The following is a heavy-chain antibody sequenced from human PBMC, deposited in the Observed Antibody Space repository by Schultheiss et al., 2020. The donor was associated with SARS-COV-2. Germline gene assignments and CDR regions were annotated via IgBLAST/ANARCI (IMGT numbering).Heavy chain of an antibody. D-gene: IGHD1-26*01. Sequence: SETLSLTCAVYGGSFSGYYWSWIRQPPGKGLEWIGEINHSGSTNYNPSLKSRVTISVDTSKNQFSLKLSSVTAADTAVYYCAREQRGYSGSYFHLPTTEGIYDYWGQGTLVTVSS. CDR2: INHSGST. CDR3: AREQRGYSGSYFHLPTTEGIYDY. V-gene: IGHV4-34*01. J-gene: IGHJ4*02. CDR1: GGSFSGYY.